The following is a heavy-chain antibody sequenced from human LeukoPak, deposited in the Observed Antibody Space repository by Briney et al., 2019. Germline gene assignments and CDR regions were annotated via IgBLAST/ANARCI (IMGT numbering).Heavy chain of an antibody. CDR1: GGSFSGYY. Sequence: PSETLSLTCAVYGGSFSGYYWSWIRQPPGKGLEWIGEINHSGSTNYNPSLKSRVTISVDTSKNQFSLKLNSVTAADTAVYYCARGSRRDIVVVPARGSVPDYWGQGTLVTVSS. CDR3: ARGSRRDIVVVPARGSVPDY. CDR2: INHSGST. V-gene: IGHV4-34*01. J-gene: IGHJ4*02. D-gene: IGHD2-2*01.